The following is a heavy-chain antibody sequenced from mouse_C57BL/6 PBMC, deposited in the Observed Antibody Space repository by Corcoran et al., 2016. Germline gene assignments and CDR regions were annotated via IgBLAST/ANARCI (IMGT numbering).Heavy chain of an antibody. V-gene: IGHV1-55*01. CDR2: IYPGSGST. CDR3: ARTLTYYDYFAWFAY. D-gene: IGHD2-4*01. Sequence: QVQLQQPGAELVKPGASVKMSCKASGYTFTSYWITWVKQRPGQGLEWIGDIYPGSGSTNYNEKFKSKATLTVDTSSSTAYMQLSSLTSEDSAVYYCARTLTYYDYFAWFAYWGQGTLVTVST. J-gene: IGHJ3*01. CDR1: GYTFTSYW.